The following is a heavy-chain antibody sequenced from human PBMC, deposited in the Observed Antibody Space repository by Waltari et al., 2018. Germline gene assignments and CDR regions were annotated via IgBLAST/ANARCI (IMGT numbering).Heavy chain of an antibody. V-gene: IGHV1-69*13. Sequence: QVQLVQSGAEVKKPGSSVKVSCKASGGTFSSYAISWVRQAPGQGLEWMGGIIPIFGTANYAQKCQGRVTITADESTSTAYMELSSLRSEDTAVYYCARTPPGIAAAGTGVDYWGQGTLVTVSS. CDR1: GGTFSSYA. CDR2: IIPIFGTA. CDR3: ARTPPGIAAAGTGVDY. J-gene: IGHJ4*02. D-gene: IGHD6-13*01.